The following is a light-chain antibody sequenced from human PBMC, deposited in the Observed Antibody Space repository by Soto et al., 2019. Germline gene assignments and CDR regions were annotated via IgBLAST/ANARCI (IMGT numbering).Light chain of an antibody. CDR1: QSISSY. J-gene: IGKJ1*01. Sequence: NQLTRSPSSLSASVGNRFTITCRASQSISSYLNWYQQKPGIAPKLMLYAASSWDIGVPARLSGSGSGTAVKLIRSSLEAEEVASYECEQSYSIPLTFGQGTKVDIK. CDR3: EQSYSIPLT. CDR2: AAS. V-gene: IGKV1-39*01.